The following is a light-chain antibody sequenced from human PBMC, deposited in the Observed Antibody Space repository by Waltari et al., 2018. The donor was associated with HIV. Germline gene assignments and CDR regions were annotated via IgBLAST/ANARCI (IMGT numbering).Light chain of an antibody. CDR1: ALPRQF. CDR2: KNS. V-gene: IGLV3-25*03. CDR3: QSADITGTLGV. Sequence: SYELAQPPSVSVSPGQTARLTCSGDALPRQFVYWYQQKPGQAPSVVIYKNSERPSGIPGRFSGFISGTTATLTISAVQAEDEADYYCQSADITGTLGVFGGGTRLTV. J-gene: IGLJ2*01.